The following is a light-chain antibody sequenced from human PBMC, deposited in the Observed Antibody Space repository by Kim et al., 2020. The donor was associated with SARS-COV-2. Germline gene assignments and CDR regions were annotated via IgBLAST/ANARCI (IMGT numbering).Light chain of an antibody. J-gene: IGLJ3*02. Sequence: QSVLTQPPSVSGAPGQRINMSCTGTSSNLGAGYEVYWYQHLAGTAPKPLIYSNVNRPLGVPDRFSASKSGISASLAITGLQTEDEGDYYCLSFDSDLNGWLFGGGTKLTVL. CDR1: SSNLGAGYE. V-gene: IGLV1-40*01. CDR3: LSFDSDLNGWL. CDR2: SNV.